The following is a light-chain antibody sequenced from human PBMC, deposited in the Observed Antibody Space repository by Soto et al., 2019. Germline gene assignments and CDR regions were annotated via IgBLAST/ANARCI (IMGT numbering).Light chain of an antibody. CDR1: QSVSSSY. J-gene: IGKJ4*01. V-gene: IGKV3-20*01. CDR2: GAS. Sequence: EIVLTQSPGTLSLSPGERATLSCRASQSVSSSYLAWYQQKPGQAPRLLIYGASSRATGIPDRFSGSGSGTDFTLTISRLEPEDFAGYYCQQYGSSSLTFGGGTELDIK. CDR3: QQYGSSSLT.